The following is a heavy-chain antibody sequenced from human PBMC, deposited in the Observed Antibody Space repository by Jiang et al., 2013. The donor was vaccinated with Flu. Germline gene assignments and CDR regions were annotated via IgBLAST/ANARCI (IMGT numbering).Heavy chain of an antibody. D-gene: IGHD3-3*02. J-gene: IGHJ4*01. CDR1: GFTFTNAW. CDR2: IKSKTDGGTA. V-gene: IGHV3-15*07. CDR3: ARIRASYFFDY. Sequence: EVQLLESGGGLVKTGGSLKLSCSTSGFTFTNAWMTWIRQGPGKGLEWVGRIKSKTDGGTADYAASVKGRFTISRDDSNNTVYLQMNSLKTEDTAVYYCARIRASYFFDYVGPRNPGHRLL.